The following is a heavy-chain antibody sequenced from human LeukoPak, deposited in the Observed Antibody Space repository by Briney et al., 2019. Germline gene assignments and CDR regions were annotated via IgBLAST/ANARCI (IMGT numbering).Heavy chain of an antibody. CDR1: GGTFSSYA. Sequence: SVKVSCKASGGTFSSYAISWVRQAPGQGLEWMGGIIPIFGTANYAQKFQGRVTITADESTSTAYMELSSLRSEDTAVYYCARGQAEGSSWYVNYYYYMDVWGKGTTVTVSS. CDR3: ARGQAEGSSWYVNYYYYMDV. CDR2: IIPIFGTA. V-gene: IGHV1-69*13. D-gene: IGHD6-13*01. J-gene: IGHJ6*03.